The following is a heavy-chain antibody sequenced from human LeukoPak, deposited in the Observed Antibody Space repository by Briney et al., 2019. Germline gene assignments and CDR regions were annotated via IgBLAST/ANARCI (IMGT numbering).Heavy chain of an antibody. CDR2: INHSGST. D-gene: IGHD3-10*01. J-gene: IGHJ4*02. CDR1: GGSFSGYY. CDR3: ARVVGSYVDY. Sequence: NPSETLSLTCAVYGGSFSGYYWSWIRQPPGKGLEWIGEINHSGSTYYNPSLKSRVTISVDTPKNQFSLKLSSVTAADTAVYYCARVVGSYVDYWGQGTLVTVSS. V-gene: IGHV4-34*01.